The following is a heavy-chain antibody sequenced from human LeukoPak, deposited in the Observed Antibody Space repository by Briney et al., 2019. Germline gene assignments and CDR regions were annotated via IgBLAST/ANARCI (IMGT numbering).Heavy chain of an antibody. CDR3: AKDGGLWVSAHWGDS. Sequence: GGSLRLSCAASGFTFSSYTMSWVRQAPGKGLEWVSTITTRDGNTYYADSVKGRFTVSRDNSKNTLFLQMNSLRAEDTTVYYCAKDGGLWVSAHWGDSWGRGTLVTVSS. CDR1: GFTFSSYT. CDR2: ITTRDGNT. V-gene: IGHV3-23*01. D-gene: IGHD7-27*01. J-gene: IGHJ4*02.